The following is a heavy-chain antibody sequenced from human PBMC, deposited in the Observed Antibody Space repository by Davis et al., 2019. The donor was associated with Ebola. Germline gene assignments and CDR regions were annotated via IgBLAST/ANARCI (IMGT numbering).Heavy chain of an antibody. CDR1: GGSFSGYY. V-gene: IGHV4-34*01. Sequence: PSETLSLTCAVYGGSFSGYYWSWIRQPPGKGLEWIGEINHSGSTNYNPSLKSRVTISVDTSKNQFSLKLSSVTAADTAVYYCASMGYCSGGSCYSGANWGQGTLVTVSS. CDR3: ASMGYCSGGSCYSGAN. J-gene: IGHJ4*02. CDR2: INHSGST. D-gene: IGHD2-15*01.